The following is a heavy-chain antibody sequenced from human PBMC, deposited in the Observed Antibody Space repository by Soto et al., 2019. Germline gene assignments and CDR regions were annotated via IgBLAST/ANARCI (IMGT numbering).Heavy chain of an antibody. J-gene: IGHJ4*02. Sequence: PGGSLRLSCAASGFTFSSYSMNWVRQAPGKGLEWVSYISGSSTTIYYADSVKGRFTISRDNAKNSLYLQMNSLRAEDTAVYYCARDWYDSSGYSSRLDYWGQGTLVTVSS. CDR1: GFTFSSYS. CDR3: ARDWYDSSGYSSRLDY. V-gene: IGHV3-48*01. CDR2: ISGSSTTI. D-gene: IGHD3-22*01.